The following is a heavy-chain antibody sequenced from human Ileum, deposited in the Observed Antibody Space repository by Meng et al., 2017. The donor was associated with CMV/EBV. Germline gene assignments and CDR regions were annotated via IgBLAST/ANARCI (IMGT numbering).Heavy chain of an antibody. CDR2: NTHSGRA. CDR3: ARGLASGWPDY. V-gene: IGHV4-34*01. D-gene: IGHD3-10*01. J-gene: IGHJ4*02. Sequence: QGQLQQWGAGLLKPSETLSLTCAVFGGSFTDYYWTWFRQSPGKGLEWIGENTHSGRAYYSSSLTGRATISVDMSKYQFSLKLPSVTAADTAIYYCARGLASGWPDYWGQGTLVTVSS. CDR1: GGSFTDYY.